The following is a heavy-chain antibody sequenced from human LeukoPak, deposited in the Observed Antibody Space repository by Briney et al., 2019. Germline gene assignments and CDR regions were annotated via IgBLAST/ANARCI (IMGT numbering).Heavy chain of an antibody. J-gene: IGHJ4*02. CDR3: ARGTLWWSDY. V-gene: IGHV4-31*03. CDR1: GGSISSGGYY. CDR2: IYYSGST. D-gene: IGHD2-21*01. Sequence: SETLPLTCTVSGGSISSGGYYWSWIRQHPGKGLEWIGYIYYSGSTYYNPSLKSRVTISVDTSKNQFSLKLSSVTAADTAVYYCARGTLWWSDYWGQGTLVTVSS.